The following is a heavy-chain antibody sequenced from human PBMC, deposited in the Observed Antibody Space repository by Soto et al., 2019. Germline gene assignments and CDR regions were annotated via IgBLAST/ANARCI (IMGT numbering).Heavy chain of an antibody. J-gene: IGHJ6*02. D-gene: IGHD3-22*01. CDR1: GFSLSTSGMR. V-gene: IGHV2-70*04. CDR2: IDWDDDT. CDR3: ARDSSRIYGMDV. Sequence: GSGPTLVNPTQTLSLTCSFSGFSLSTSGMRVSWVRQPPGKALEWLARIDWDDDTFYSTSLKTRLTISKDTSRNQVVLTMTNMDPVDTATYYCARDSSRIYGMDVWGQGTTVTVSS.